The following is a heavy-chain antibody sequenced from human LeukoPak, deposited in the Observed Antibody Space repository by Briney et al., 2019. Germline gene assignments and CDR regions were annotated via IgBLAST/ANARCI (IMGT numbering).Heavy chain of an antibody. V-gene: IGHV3-23*01. J-gene: IGHJ3*02. CDR2: ISGSGGST. D-gene: IGHD6-19*01. Sequence: GGSLRLSCAASGFTFSSYAMSWVRQAPGKGLEWVSAISGSGGSTYYADSVKGRFTISRDNSKNTLYLQMNSLRAEDTAVYYCANDYSSGWYPLAFGIWGQGTMVTVSS. CDR3: ANDYSSGWYPLAFGI. CDR1: GFTFSSYA.